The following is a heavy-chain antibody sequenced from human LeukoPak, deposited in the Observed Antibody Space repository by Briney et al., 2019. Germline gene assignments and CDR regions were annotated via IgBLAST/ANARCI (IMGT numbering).Heavy chain of an antibody. V-gene: IGHV3-74*01. D-gene: IGHD1-1*01. CDR1: GLTFSSYW. Sequence: GGSLRLSCAASGLTFSSYWMHWVRQAPGKGLVWVSRINRDGSITSYGDSVKGRFTISRDNAKNTLYLQMSSLRAGDTAVYYCAKDLRPDGINDFDHWGQGTLVTVSS. CDR3: AKDLRPDGINDFDH. J-gene: IGHJ4*02. CDR2: INRDGSIT.